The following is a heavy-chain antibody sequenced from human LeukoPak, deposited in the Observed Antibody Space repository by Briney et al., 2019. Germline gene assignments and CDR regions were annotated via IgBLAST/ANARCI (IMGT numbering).Heavy chain of an antibody. CDR1: GFTFNSYA. CDR2: ISGSGCST. D-gene: IGHD6-13*01. V-gene: IGHV3-23*01. CDR3: AKDVGSSWPRFYYYYGMDV. Sequence: PGGSLRLSCAASGFTFNSYAMSWVRQAPGKGLEWASAISGSGCSTYYADSVKRRFTISRDNSKNTLYLQMNSLRAEDTAVYYCAKDVGSSWPRFYYYYGMDVWGQGTTVTVSS. J-gene: IGHJ6*02.